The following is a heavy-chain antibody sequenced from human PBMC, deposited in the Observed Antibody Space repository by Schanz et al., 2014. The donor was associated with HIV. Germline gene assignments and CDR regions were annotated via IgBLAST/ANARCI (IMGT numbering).Heavy chain of an antibody. CDR3: ARVWADYGMDV. D-gene: IGHD3-16*01. J-gene: IGHJ6*02. CDR1: GFTFRNFG. CDR2: IWYDGSNK. Sequence: VQLVESGGGLVQPGGSLRLSCAASGFTFRNFGMHWVRQAPGKGLEWVAVIWYDGSNKYYADSVKGRFTISRDNAKNSLYVQMNRLRAEDTALYYCARVWADYGMDVRGQGPTVSVSS. V-gene: IGHV3-33*01.